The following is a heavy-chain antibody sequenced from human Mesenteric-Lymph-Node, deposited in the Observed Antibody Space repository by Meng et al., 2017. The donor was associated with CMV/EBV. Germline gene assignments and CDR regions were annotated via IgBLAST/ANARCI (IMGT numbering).Heavy chain of an antibody. V-gene: IGHV1-18*01. CDR3: ARALGPNVLRFLEWLLFDY. CDR2: ISAYNGNT. Sequence: FTSYGISWVRQAPGQGLEWMGWISAYNGNTSYAQKLQGRVTMTTDTSTSTAYMELRSLRSDDTAVYYCARALGPNVLRFLEWLLFDYWGQGTLVTVSS. D-gene: IGHD3-3*01. J-gene: IGHJ4*02. CDR1: FTSYG.